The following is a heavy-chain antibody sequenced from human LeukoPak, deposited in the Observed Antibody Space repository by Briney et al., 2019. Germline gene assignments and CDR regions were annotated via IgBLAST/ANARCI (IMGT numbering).Heavy chain of an antibody. Sequence: PGGSLRPSCAAAGFTVSSNYMSWARLAPGKGREWDLVIYSGASTSYADSVKGRFTISRDNSKNTLYLQMNSLRAEDTAVYYCARDEELLRAFDIWGQGTMVTVSS. J-gene: IGHJ3*02. CDR1: GFTVSSNY. V-gene: IGHV3-66*01. CDR2: IYSGAST. CDR3: ARDEELLRAFDI. D-gene: IGHD1-26*01.